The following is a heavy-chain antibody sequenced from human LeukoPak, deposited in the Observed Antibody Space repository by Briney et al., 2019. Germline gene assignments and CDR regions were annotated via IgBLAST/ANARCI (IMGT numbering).Heavy chain of an antibody. Sequence: GASVKVSCKASGGTFSSYAVSWVRQAPGQGLEWMGRIIPILGIANYAQKFQGRVTITADKSTSTAYMELSSLRSEDTAVYYCARAIVGATDGGLYYFDYWGQGTLVTVSS. CDR3: ARAIVGATDGGLYYFDY. J-gene: IGHJ4*02. V-gene: IGHV1-69*04. D-gene: IGHD1-26*01. CDR2: IIPILGIA. CDR1: GGTFSSYA.